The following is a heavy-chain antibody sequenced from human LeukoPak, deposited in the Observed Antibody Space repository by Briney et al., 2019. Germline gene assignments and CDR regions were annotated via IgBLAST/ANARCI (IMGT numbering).Heavy chain of an antibody. V-gene: IGHV3-9*03. CDR3: AKDKGHAVTTTYFQH. CDR2: ISWNSGSI. J-gene: IGHJ1*01. Sequence: GGSLRLSCAASGFTFDDYAMHWVRQAPGKGLEWVSGISWNSGSIAYADSVKGRFTISRDNAKNSLYLQMNSLRAEVMALYYCAKDKGHAVTTTYFQHWGQGTLVTVSS. D-gene: IGHD4-17*01. CDR1: GFTFDDYA.